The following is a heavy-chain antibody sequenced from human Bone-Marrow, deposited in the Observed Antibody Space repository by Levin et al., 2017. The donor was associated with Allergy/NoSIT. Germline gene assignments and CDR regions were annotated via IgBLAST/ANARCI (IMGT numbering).Heavy chain of an antibody. V-gene: IGHV4-59*08. CDR3: AGRKRDSSGYSLGAFDL. Sequence: TSETLSLTCNVSGGSISTYYWSWIRRPPGKGLEWIAYIYHSGSTSYSPSLKSRVTMSVDTSRNQLSLNLNSVTAADTAVYYCAGRKRDSSGYSLGAFDLWGQGTMVTVSS. D-gene: IGHD3-22*01. CDR2: IYHSGST. CDR1: GGSISTYY. J-gene: IGHJ3*01.